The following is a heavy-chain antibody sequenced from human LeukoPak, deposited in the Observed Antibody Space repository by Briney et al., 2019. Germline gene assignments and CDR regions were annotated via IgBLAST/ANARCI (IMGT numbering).Heavy chain of an antibody. CDR3: AILGDWFQPIDY. D-gene: IGHD3/OR15-3a*01. CDR1: GFTFSSYS. Sequence: GGSLRLSCAASGFTFSSYSMNWVRQAPGKGLEWVSSISSSSSYIYYADSVKGRFTISRDNAKNSLYLQMNSLRAEDTAVYYCAILGDWFQPIDYWGQGTLVTVSS. V-gene: IGHV3-21*01. CDR2: ISSSSSYI. J-gene: IGHJ4*02.